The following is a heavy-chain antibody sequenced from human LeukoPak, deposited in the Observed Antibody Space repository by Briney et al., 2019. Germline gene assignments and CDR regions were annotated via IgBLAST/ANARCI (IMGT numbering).Heavy chain of an antibody. CDR1: GYTFTSYD. J-gene: IGHJ3*02. D-gene: IGHD6-19*01. V-gene: IGHV1-8*01. CDR3: ARGRQQWLAYAFDI. CDR2: MNPNSGNT. Sequence: ASVKVSCKASGYTFTSYDISWVRQATGQGLEWMGWMNPNSGNTGYAQKFQGRVTMTRNTSISTAYMELSSLRSEDTAVYYCARGRQQWLAYAFDIWGQGTMVTVSS.